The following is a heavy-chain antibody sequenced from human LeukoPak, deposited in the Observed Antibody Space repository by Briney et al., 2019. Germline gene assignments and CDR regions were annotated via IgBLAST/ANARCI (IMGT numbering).Heavy chain of an antibody. CDR1: GYTFTNYY. D-gene: IGHD6-13*01. CDR3: ARGRYSSSWYGSDY. Sequence: ASVKVSCKASGYTFTNYYMHWVRQAPGQGLEWMGWINLKSGGTNYALKFQGSVTMTRDTSITTAYMELSSLTSDDTAVYYCARGRYSSSWYGSDYWGQGTLVTVSS. V-gene: IGHV1-2*04. J-gene: IGHJ4*02. CDR2: INLKSGGT.